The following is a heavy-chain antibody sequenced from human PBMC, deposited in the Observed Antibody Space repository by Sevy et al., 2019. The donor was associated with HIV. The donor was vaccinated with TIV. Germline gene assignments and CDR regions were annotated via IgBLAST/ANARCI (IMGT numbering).Heavy chain of an antibody. CDR3: AKEQGHGY. CDR1: GFTFSSYP. Sequence: GGSLRLSCAASGFTFSSYPMSWVRQAPGKGLEWASVISGSGGRTNYADSVKGRFTISRDNSTNTLYLQMNSLRAEDTAVYYCAKEQGHGYWGQGTLVTVSS. CDR2: ISGSGGRT. V-gene: IGHV3-23*01. J-gene: IGHJ4*02.